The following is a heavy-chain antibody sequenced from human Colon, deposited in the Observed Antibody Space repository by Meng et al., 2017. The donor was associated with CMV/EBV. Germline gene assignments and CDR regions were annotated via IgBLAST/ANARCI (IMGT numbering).Heavy chain of an antibody. D-gene: IGHD6-19*01. V-gene: IGHV4-39*07. Sequence: CTVSGDAISSRSYYWGWIRQTPGKGLEWIGSIYPSGTTYYSPSLTSRITITLDASKRQLSLKLTSLTVAETAVYYCAGGRVAGAFDSWGQGSLVTVSS. J-gene: IGHJ4*02. CDR3: AGGRVAGAFDS. CDR2: IYPSGTT. CDR1: GDAISSRSYY.